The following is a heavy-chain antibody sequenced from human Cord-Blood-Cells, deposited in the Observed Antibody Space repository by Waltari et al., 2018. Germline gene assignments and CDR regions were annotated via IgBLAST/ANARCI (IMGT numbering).Heavy chain of an antibody. J-gene: IGHJ3*02. CDR1: GGSFSGYY. D-gene: IGHD2-8*02. CDR2: INHSGST. Sequence: QVQLQQWGAGLLKPSETLSLTCAVYGGSFSGYYWRWIRQPPGKGLEWIGEINHSGSTNYNPSLKSRVTISVDTSKNQFSLKLSSVTAADTAVYYCASYCTGGVCYDAFDIWGQGTMVTVSS. V-gene: IGHV4-34*01. CDR3: ASYCTGGVCYDAFDI.